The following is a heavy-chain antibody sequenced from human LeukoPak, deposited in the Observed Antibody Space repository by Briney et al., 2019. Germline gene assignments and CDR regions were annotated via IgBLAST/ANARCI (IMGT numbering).Heavy chain of an antibody. V-gene: IGHV4-59*01. CDR2: IYYSGST. CDR3: ARGNDFWSGEAACWFDP. J-gene: IGHJ5*02. CDR1: VGSISSYY. Sequence: SETLSLTCTVSVGSISSYYWSWIRQPPGKGLEWIWHIYYSGSTNYNTSLKSRVTISVDTSKNQFSLKLSSVTAAGTAVYYCARGNDFWSGEAACWFDPWGQGTLVTVSS. D-gene: IGHD3-3*01.